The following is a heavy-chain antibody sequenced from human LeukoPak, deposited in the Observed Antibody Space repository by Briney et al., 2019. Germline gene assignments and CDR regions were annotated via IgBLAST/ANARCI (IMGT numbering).Heavy chain of an antibody. D-gene: IGHD3-9*01. V-gene: IGHV1-69*06. CDR3: ASSSVLRYFDWLFTFDY. CDR2: IIPIFGTA. CDR1: GGTCSSYA. J-gene: IGHJ4*02. Sequence: GASVKVSCKASGGTCSSYASSWVRQAPGQGLEWRGGIIPIFGTANYAQKFQGTVTITADKSTSTAYMELSSLRSDHTAIYYCASSSVLRYFDWLFTFDYWGQGTLVTVSS.